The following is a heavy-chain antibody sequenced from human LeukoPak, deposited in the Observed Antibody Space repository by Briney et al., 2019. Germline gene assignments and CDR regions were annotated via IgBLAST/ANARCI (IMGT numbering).Heavy chain of an antibody. Sequence: GGSLRLSCAASGFTFSSYGMHWVRQAPGKGLEWVAVIWYDGSNKYYAGSVKGRFTISRDNSKNTLYLQMNSLRAEDTAVYYCARDIAARRFDYWGQGTLVTVSS. J-gene: IGHJ4*02. CDR3: ARDIAARRFDY. D-gene: IGHD6-6*01. CDR1: GFTFSSYG. CDR2: IWYDGSNK. V-gene: IGHV3-33*01.